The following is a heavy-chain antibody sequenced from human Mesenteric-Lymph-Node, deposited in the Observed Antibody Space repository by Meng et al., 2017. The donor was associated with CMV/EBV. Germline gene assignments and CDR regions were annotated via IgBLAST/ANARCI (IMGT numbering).Heavy chain of an antibody. CDR1: GYTFTSYY. CDR2: INPNSGGT. D-gene: IGHD2-2*01. J-gene: IGHJ4*02. V-gene: IGHV1-2*02. CDR3: AREVVVATAAIGVFDY. Sequence: ASVKVSCKASGYTFTSYYMHWVRQAPGQGLEWMGWINPNSGGTNYAQKFQGRVTMTRDTSISTAYMELSRLRSDDTAVYYCAREVVVATAAIGVFDYWGQGTLVTVSS.